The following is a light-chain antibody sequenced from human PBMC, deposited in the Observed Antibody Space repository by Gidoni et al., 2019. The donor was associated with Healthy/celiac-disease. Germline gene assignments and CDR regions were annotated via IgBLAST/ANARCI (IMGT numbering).Light chain of an antibody. J-gene: IGKJ4*01. CDR1: QRISSW. CDR2: KAS. CDR3: QQYNSYLLT. V-gene: IGKV1-5*03. Sequence: DINMTKSPSTLSASVGDRVTITCRASQRISSWLAWYQQKPGKAPKLLIYKASSLESGVPSSFSGSGSGTEFTLTISSLQPDDFATYYFQQYNSYLLTFGGGTKVEIK.